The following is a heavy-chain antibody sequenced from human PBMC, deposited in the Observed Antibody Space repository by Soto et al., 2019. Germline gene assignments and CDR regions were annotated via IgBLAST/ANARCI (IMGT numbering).Heavy chain of an antibody. D-gene: IGHD3-22*01. J-gene: IGHJ3*02. CDR1: GGSISNYY. Sequence: PSETLSLTCTVSGGSISNYYWNWIRQPPGKGLEWIGSIYNSGSTNYNPSPKSRVTISVDTSKNQFSLKQSSVTAADTAVYYCAREYYYDSSGYYSRGAFDIWGQGTMVTVSS. V-gene: IGHV4-59*01. CDR2: IYNSGST. CDR3: AREYYYDSSGYYSRGAFDI.